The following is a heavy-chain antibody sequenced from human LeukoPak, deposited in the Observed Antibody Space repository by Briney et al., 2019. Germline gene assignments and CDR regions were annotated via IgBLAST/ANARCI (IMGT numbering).Heavy chain of an antibody. J-gene: IGHJ3*02. CDR2: ISSSSSYI. Sequence: GGSLRLSCAGFGFTFSSYSMNWVRQAPGKGLEWVSSISSSSSYIYYADSVKGRFTISRDNAKKSLHLQMTSLRAEDTAVYYCARAIRYTSRVDAFDIWGQGTMVTVSS. CDR3: ARAIRYTSRVDAFDI. D-gene: IGHD6-13*01. V-gene: IGHV3-21*01. CDR1: GFTFSSYS.